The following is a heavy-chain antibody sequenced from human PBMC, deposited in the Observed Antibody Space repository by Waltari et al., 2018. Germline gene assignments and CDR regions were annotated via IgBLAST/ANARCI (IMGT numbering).Heavy chain of an antibody. CDR3: AKEGWWMQGYQFRGELDY. CDR2: MYSGGNGT. J-gene: IGHJ4*02. CDR1: GSTFSNYA. V-gene: IGHV3-23*03. D-gene: IGHD2-8*02. Sequence: EVQLLESGGGLVQPGGSLRLSCAASGSTFSNYAMSWVRQAQGKGLEWVSVMYSGGNGTYYAESVKGRFTISRDNSKNTLYLQMNSLRAEDTAVYYCAKEGWWMQGYQFRGELDYWGQGTLVTVSS.